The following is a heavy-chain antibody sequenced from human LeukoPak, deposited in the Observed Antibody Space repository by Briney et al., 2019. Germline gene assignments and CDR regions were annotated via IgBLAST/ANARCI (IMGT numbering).Heavy chain of an antibody. V-gene: IGHV4-59*01. CDR1: GGSISSYY. D-gene: IGHD3-22*01. Sequence: PSETLSLTCTVSGGSISSYYWSWIRQPPGKGLVWIGYVYYSGSTNYNPSLKSRVTISVDTSNNQFSLKLSSVTAADTAVYYCARAGSGYYPFDDWGQGTLVTVSS. CDR2: VYYSGST. CDR3: ARAGSGYYPFDD. J-gene: IGHJ4*02.